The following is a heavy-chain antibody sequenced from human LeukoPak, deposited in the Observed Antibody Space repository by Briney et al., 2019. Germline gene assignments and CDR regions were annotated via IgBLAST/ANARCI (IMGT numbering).Heavy chain of an antibody. CDR2: IRSKAYGGTT. Sequence: PGGSLRLSCTASGFTFGDYAMSWFRQAPGKGLEWVGFIRSKAYGGTTEYAASVKGRFTISRDDSKSIAYLQMNSLKTEDTAVYYCTRDRATYYYYYMDVWGKGTTVTVSS. CDR1: GFTFGDYA. J-gene: IGHJ6*03. CDR3: TRDRATYYYYYMDV. V-gene: IGHV3-49*03. D-gene: IGHD5-12*01.